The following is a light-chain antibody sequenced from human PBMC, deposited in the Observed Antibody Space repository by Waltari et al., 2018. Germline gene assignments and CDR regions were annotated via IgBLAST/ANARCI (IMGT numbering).Light chain of an antibody. CDR1: QDISNY. V-gene: IGKV1-33*01. J-gene: IGKJ4*01. CDR3: QQYDNRPPLT. CDR2: DAS. Sequence: DIQMTQSPSSLSASVGDRVTITCQASQDISNYLNWYQQKPGKAPKLLIYDASNLETGVPSRLSGSGSGTDVTFTISSLQPEDIATYYCQQYDNRPPLTFGGGTKVEIK.